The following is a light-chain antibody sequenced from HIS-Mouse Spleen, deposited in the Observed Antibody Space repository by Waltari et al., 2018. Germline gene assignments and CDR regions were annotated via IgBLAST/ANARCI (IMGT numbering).Light chain of an antibody. CDR2: DDS. Sequence: SYVLTQPPSVSVAPGKTARITCGGTNRGSNSGHWSQQKPGQAPVLVVYDDSDRPSGIPERFSGSNSGNTATLTISRVEAGDEADYYCQVWDSSSDHVVFGGGTKLTVL. V-gene: IGLV3-21*03. J-gene: IGLJ2*01. CDR1: NRGSNS. CDR3: QVWDSSSDHVV.